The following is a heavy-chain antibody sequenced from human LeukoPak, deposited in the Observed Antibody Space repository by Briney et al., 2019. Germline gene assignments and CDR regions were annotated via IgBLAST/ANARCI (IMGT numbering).Heavy chain of an antibody. D-gene: IGHD3-10*01. Sequence: SETLSLTCTVSGDSVASGGYYWNWIRQPPGKGPEWIGYIYYSVSTNYNLSLKSRVTISLDTSENQFSLKLTSVTAADTAVYYCARGGRGRNWFDPWGQGTLVTVSS. CDR1: GDSVASGGYY. J-gene: IGHJ5*02. CDR3: ARGGRGRNWFDP. V-gene: IGHV4-61*08. CDR2: IYYSVST.